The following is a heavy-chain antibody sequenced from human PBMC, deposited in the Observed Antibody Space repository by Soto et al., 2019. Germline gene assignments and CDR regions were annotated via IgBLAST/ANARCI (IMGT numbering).Heavy chain of an antibody. D-gene: IGHD3-3*01. J-gene: IGHJ4*02. Sequence: QVQLVQSGAEVKKPGASVKVSCKASGYTFTSYYMHWVRQAPGQGLEGMGIINPSGGSTSYAQKFQGRVTMTRATSTSTVYMELSSLRSEDTAVYYCARVPCYDFWSGYYDYFDSWGQGTLVTVSS. CDR2: INPSGGST. V-gene: IGHV1-46*03. CDR3: ARVPCYDFWSGYYDYFDS. CDR1: GYTFTSYY.